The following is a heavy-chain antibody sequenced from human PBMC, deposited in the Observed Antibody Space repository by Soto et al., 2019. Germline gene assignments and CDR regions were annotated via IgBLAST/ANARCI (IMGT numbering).Heavy chain of an antibody. Sequence: GGSLRLSCAASGFTFSSYSMNWVRQAPGKGLEWVSYISSSSSTIYYADSVKGRFTISRDNAKNSLYLQMNSLRDEDTAVYYCARDGDYGDSGPSPNYYGMDVWGQGTTVTVSS. CDR1: GFTFSSYS. V-gene: IGHV3-48*02. CDR2: ISSSSSTI. CDR3: ARDGDYGDSGPSPNYYGMDV. D-gene: IGHD4-17*01. J-gene: IGHJ6*02.